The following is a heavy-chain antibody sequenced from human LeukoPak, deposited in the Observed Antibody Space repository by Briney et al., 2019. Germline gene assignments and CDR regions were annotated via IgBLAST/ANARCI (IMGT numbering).Heavy chain of an antibody. CDR3: ARGSEVVTAIPWYFDY. CDR2: INWNGGST. Sequence: GGSLRLSCAASGFTFDDFGMSWVRQAPGKGLEWVSGINWNGGSTGYADSVKGRFTISRDNGKNSLYLQMNSLRAEDTALYYCARGSEVVTAIPWYFDYWGQGALLTVSS. CDR1: GFTFDDFG. D-gene: IGHD2-21*02. V-gene: IGHV3-20*04. J-gene: IGHJ4*02.